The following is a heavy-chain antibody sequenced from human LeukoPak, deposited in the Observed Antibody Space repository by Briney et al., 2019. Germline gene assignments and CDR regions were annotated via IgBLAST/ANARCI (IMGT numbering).Heavy chain of an antibody. D-gene: IGHD3-3*01. CDR3: ARGQELGYYDFWSGYYKDYYYYGMDV. V-gene: IGHV3-33*01. CDR2: IWYDGSNK. J-gene: IGHJ6*02. Sequence: GGSLRLSCAASGFTFSSYGMHWVRQAPGKGLEWVAVIWYDGSNKYYADSVKGRFTISRDNSKNTLYLQMNSLRAEDTAVYYCARGQELGYYDFWSGYYKDYYYYGMDVWGQGTTVTVSS. CDR1: GFTFSSYG.